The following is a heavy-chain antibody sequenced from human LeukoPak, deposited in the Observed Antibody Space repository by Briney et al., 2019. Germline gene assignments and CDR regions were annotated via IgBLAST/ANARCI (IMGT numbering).Heavy chain of an antibody. V-gene: IGHV3-53*01. Sequence: GGSLRLSCAASGFTVSSNYMNWVRQAPGKGLEWVSVVSSGGDTYYADSVRGRFVISRDHSKNTLYLQMNTLRAEDTAVYYCAKGVGYCSGGSCQQFDYWGQGTLVTVSS. D-gene: IGHD2-15*01. J-gene: IGHJ4*02. CDR2: VSSGGDT. CDR3: AKGVGYCSGGSCQQFDY. CDR1: GFTVSSNY.